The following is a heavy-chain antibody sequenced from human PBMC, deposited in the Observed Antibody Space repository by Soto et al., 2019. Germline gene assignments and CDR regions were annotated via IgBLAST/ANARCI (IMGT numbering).Heavy chain of an antibody. CDR3: ARDRGYSYGYPFDY. CDR2: ISYDGSNK. J-gene: IGHJ4*02. Sequence: GGSLRLSCAASGFTFSSYAMHWVRQAPGKGPEWVAVISYDGSNKYYADSVKGRFTISRDNSKNTLYLQMNSLRAEDTAVYYCARDRGYSYGYPFDYWGQGTLVTVSS. V-gene: IGHV3-30-3*01. CDR1: GFTFSSYA. D-gene: IGHD5-18*01.